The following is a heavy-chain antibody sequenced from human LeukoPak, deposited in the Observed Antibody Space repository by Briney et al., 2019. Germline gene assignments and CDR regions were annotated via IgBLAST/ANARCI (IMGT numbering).Heavy chain of an antibody. D-gene: IGHD3-22*01. CDR1: GGSISSYY. J-gene: IGHJ4*02. CDR2: IYYSDST. Sequence: SETLSLTCTVSGGSISSYYWSWIRQPPGKGLEWIGYIYYSDSTNYNPSLKSRVTVSVDTSKNQFSLKLSSVTAADTAVYYCARASYSYDINGWVPFDYWGQGTLVTVSS. CDR3: ARASYSYDINGWVPFDY. V-gene: IGHV4-59*01.